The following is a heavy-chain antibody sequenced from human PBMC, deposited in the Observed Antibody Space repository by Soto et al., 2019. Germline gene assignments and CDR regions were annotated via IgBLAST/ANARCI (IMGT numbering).Heavy chain of an antibody. CDR3: ARHAYNWNDVFDY. Sequence: SETLSLTCTVSGVSISNYYWSWIRQPPGKGLEWIGYIYYSGSTNYNPSLKSRVTISVDTSKNQFSLKLSSVTAADTAVYYCARHAYNWNDVFDYWGQGTLVTVSS. V-gene: IGHV4-59*08. CDR1: GVSISNYY. CDR2: IYYSGST. D-gene: IGHD1-1*01. J-gene: IGHJ4*02.